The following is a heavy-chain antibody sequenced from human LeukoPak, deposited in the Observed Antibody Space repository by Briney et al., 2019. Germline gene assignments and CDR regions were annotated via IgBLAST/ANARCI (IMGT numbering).Heavy chain of an antibody. Sequence: ASVKVSCKASGGTFSSYAINWVRQAPGQGLECMGGIIPVLGTTKYAQKFQGRVSISTDESTTTVYMELSSLRSEDTAMYFCARGSRDIAASGIVMYNFDSWGQGTLVTVSS. CDR2: IIPVLGTT. J-gene: IGHJ4*02. D-gene: IGHD6-13*01. V-gene: IGHV1-69*05. CDR1: GGTFSSYA. CDR3: ARGSRDIAASGIVMYNFDS.